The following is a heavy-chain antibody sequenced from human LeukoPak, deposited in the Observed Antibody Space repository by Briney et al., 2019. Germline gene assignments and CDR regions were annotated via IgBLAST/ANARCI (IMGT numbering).Heavy chain of an antibody. CDR2: IYARGNT. V-gene: IGHV4-4*07. Sequence: SETLSLTCTVSGGSIGNYYWSWIRQPAGKGLEWIGLIYARGNTNYNPSLKSRVTMSIDTSKNQFSLKLTSVTAADTAVYYCARTPIYYFDNSGYYNWGQGTLVTVSS. CDR1: GGSIGNYY. J-gene: IGHJ4*02. CDR3: ARTPIYYFDNSGYYN. D-gene: IGHD3-22*01.